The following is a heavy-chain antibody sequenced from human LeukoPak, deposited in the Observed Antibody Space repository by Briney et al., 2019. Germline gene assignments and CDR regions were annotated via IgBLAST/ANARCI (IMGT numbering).Heavy chain of an antibody. CDR3: VRDTLGEGEDANYAVYYFDY. V-gene: IGHV3-7*01. J-gene: IGHJ4*02. D-gene: IGHD4/OR15-4a*01. CDR2: IKQDGNEK. CDR1: GFTFRTYW. Sequence: GGSLRLSCAASGFTFRTYWMSWVRQAPGKGLEWVANIKQDGNEKYYVDSVKGRFTISRDNSKNSLDLQMNSLRAEDTAVYYCVRDTLGEGEDANYAVYYFDYWGQGTPVTVSS.